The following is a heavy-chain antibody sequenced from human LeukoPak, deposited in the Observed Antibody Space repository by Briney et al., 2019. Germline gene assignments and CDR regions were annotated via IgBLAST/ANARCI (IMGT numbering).Heavy chain of an antibody. CDR1: GGSFSGYY. J-gene: IGHJ4*02. V-gene: IGHV4-34*01. CDR3: ARVKRKYQVLKPLHETPSHYFDY. CDR2: IYYSGST. Sequence: SETLSLTCAVYGGSFSGYYWGWIRQPPGKGLEWIGSIYYSGSTYYNPPLKSRVTISVDSSKNQFSLKLSSVTAADTAMYYCARVKRKYQVLKPLHETPSHYFDYWGQGTLVTVSS. D-gene: IGHD2-2*01.